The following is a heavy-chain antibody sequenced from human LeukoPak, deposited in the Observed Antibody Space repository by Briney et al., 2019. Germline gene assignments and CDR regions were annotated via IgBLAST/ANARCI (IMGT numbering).Heavy chain of an antibody. J-gene: IGHJ3*02. CDR2: INSDGSST. CDR3: STGSGHAFDI. CDR1: GFTFSSYW. V-gene: IGHV3-74*01. D-gene: IGHD3-10*01. Sequence: GGSLRLSCAASGFTFSSYWMHWVRQVPGMGLVWVSRINSDGSSTSYADSMKGRFTISRDNAKNTLYVQMNSLRAEDTAVYYCSTGSGHAFDIWGRGTMVTVSS.